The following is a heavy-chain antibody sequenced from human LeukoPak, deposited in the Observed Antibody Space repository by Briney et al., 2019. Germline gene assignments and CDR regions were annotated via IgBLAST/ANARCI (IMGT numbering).Heavy chain of an antibody. Sequence: GGSLRLSCAASGFMFSTYEMNWVRQAPGKGLEWVANIKQDGSEKYYVDSVKGRFTISRDNAKNSLYLQMNSLRAEDTAVYYCARDDSSGWDRWGYYYYMDVWGKGTTVTVSS. D-gene: IGHD6-19*01. CDR3: ARDDSSGWDRWGYYYYMDV. V-gene: IGHV3-7*01. J-gene: IGHJ6*03. CDR2: IKQDGSEK. CDR1: GFMFSTYE.